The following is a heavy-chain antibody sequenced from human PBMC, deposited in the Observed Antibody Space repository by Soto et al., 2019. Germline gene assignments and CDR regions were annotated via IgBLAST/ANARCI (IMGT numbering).Heavy chain of an antibody. CDR1: GYTFTSYD. D-gene: IGHD4-17*01. V-gene: IGHV1-8*01. CDR2: MNPNSGNT. J-gene: IGHJ4*02. Sequence: QVQLVKSGAEVKKPGASVKVSCKASGYTFTSYDINWGRQATGQGLEWMGWMNPNSGNTGYAQKFQGRATTTRNTSKSTASMELSSLRSEDTAVYYCARALYGDQVDYGGQGTRFTVSS. CDR3: ARALYGDQVDY.